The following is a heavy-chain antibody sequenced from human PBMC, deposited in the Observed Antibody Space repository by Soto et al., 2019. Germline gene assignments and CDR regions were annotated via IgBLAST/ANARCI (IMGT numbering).Heavy chain of an antibody. CDR2: FDPEDGET. J-gene: IGHJ4*02. CDR3: ATLVYSSGWYTGLYYFDY. D-gene: IGHD6-19*01. V-gene: IGHV1-24*01. Sequence: GPSVKVSCKVSGYTLTELSMHWVRQAPGKGLEWMGGFDPEDGETIYAQKFQGRVTMTEDTSTDTAYMELSSLRSEDTAVYYCATLVYSSGWYTGLYYFDYWGQGTLVTVSS. CDR1: GYTLTELS.